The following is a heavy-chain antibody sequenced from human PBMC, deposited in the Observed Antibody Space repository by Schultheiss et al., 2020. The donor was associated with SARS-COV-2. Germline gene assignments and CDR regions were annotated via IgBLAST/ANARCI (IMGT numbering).Heavy chain of an antibody. CDR2: IIPIFGTA. Sequence: SVKVSCKASGGTFSSYAISWVRQAPGQGLEWMGGIIPIFGTANYAQKFQGRVTITADESTSTAYMELSRLRSDDTAVYYCARELSPVGHGMDVWGQGTTVTVSS. J-gene: IGHJ6*02. CDR3: ARELSPVGHGMDV. V-gene: IGHV1-69*13. CDR1: GGTFSSYA.